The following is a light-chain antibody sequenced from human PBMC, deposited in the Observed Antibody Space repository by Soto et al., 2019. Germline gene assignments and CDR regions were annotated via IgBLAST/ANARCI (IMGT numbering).Light chain of an antibody. CDR3: RQYSTSRLT. CDR1: QSVNSSY. Sequence: EIVLTQSPGTLSLSPGERATLSYRASQSVNSSYLAWYQQKPGQAPRLLLSGASSRATGIQDRFSGSGSGTDFTRTISRLEPEEFAVYYCRQYSTSRLTFGGGTKVEIK. V-gene: IGKV3-20*01. J-gene: IGKJ4*01. CDR2: GAS.